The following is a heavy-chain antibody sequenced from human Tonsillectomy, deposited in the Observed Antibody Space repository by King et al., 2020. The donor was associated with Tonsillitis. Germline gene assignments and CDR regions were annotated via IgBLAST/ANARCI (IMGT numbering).Heavy chain of an antibody. CDR3: ARDGEPCSSTSCYYYYYMDV. CDR1: GFTFSSYG. V-gene: IGHV3-33*08. Sequence: VQLVESGGGVVQPGRSPRLSCAASGFTFSSYGMHWVRQAPGKGLGGVAVIWYDGSNKYYADSVKGRFPITRDNSKNTPYLQMNSLRAEDTAVYYCARDGEPCSSTSCYYYYYMDVWGKGTTVTVSS. J-gene: IGHJ6*03. CDR2: IWYDGSNK. D-gene: IGHD2-2*01.